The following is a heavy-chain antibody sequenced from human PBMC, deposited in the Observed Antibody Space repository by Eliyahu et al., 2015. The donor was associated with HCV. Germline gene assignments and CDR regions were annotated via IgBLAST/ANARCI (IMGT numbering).Heavy chain of an antibody. CDR1: GESFSGYY. Sequence: QVQLQQWGARPLKPSETLSLTCAVYGESFSGYYWTWIRQPPGKGLEWIGEKFIHRGDSKYNPSLESRVAISIDTSKNXQFSLELSSVTAADTALYYCARGRXAMATNXNFDYWGQGPLVTVSS. V-gene: IGHV4-34*01. CDR3: ARGRXAMATNXNFDY. J-gene: IGHJ4*02. CDR2: KFIHRGDS. D-gene: IGHD5-24*01.